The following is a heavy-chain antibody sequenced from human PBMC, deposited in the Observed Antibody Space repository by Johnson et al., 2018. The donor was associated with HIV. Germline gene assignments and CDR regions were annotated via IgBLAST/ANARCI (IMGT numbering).Heavy chain of an antibody. CDR1: GFTFDDYA. CDR2: ISWNSGSI. Sequence: VESGGGLVQPGRSLRLSCAASGFTFDDYAMHWVRQAPGKGLEWVSGISWNSGSIGYADSVKGRFTISRDNAKNSLYLQMNSLRAEDTALYYCAKEVGATPYAAFDIWGQGTMVTVSS. J-gene: IGHJ3*02. D-gene: IGHD1-26*01. V-gene: IGHV3-9*01. CDR3: AKEVGATPYAAFDI.